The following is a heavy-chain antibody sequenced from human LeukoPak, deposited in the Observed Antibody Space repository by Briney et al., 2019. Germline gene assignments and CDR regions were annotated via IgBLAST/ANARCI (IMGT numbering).Heavy chain of an antibody. Sequence: GGSLRLSCAASGFTFSNYAMSWVRQAPGKGLEWVSGTSDSGGSTTYADSVKGRFTISRENSKNTLYLQMNSLRAEDMAVYYCAKAVNFGVVTSDGFDIWGQGTKVTVSS. J-gene: IGHJ3*02. CDR2: TSDSGGST. CDR1: GFTFSNYA. D-gene: IGHD3-3*01. CDR3: AKAVNFGVVTSDGFDI. V-gene: IGHV3-23*01.